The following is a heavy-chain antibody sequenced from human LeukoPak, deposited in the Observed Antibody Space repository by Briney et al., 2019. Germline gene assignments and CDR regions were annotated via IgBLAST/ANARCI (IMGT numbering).Heavy chain of an antibody. D-gene: IGHD3-10*01. CDR3: ASRVSKRDYYYYMDV. J-gene: IGHJ6*03. CDR2: IIPIFGTA. V-gene: IGHV1-69*13. Sequence: ASVKVSCKASGGTFSSYAISWVRQAPGQGLEWMEGIIPIFGTANYAQKFQGRVTITADESTSTAYMELSSLRSEDTAVYYCASRVSKRDYYYYMDVWGKGTTVTVSS. CDR1: GGTFSSYA.